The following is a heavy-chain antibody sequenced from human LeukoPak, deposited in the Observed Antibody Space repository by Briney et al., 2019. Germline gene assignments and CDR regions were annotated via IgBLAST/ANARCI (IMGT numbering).Heavy chain of an antibody. Sequence: ASVKVSCKASGYTLTDYYIHWVRQAPGQGLEWLGWINPNSGDTDYAQKFQGRVTLTRDTSINTAYMELSRLTFDDTAVYYCARSDGDPKPPVDYWGQGTLVTVSS. CDR2: INPNSGDT. V-gene: IGHV1-2*02. CDR1: GYTLTDYY. CDR3: ARSDGDPKPPVDY. J-gene: IGHJ4*02. D-gene: IGHD4-17*01.